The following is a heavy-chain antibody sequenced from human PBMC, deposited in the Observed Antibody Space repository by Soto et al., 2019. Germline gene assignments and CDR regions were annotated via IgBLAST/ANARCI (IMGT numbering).Heavy chain of an antibody. D-gene: IGHD1-26*01. CDR1: GFTFSRYA. V-gene: IGHV3-30*18. Sequence: ESGGGVVQPGRSLRLSCAASGFTFSRYAMHWVRQAPGKGLEWVALMSYDGSNEYYADSVKGRFTISRDNSKNTLYLQMNSLRAEDTAVYYCAKDRSHNFDYWGQGTLVTVSS. CDR3: AKDRSHNFDY. CDR2: MSYDGSNE. J-gene: IGHJ4*02.